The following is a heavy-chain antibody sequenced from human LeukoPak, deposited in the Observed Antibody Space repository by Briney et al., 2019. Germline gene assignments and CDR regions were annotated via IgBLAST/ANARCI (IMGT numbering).Heavy chain of an antibody. D-gene: IGHD2/OR15-2a*01. J-gene: IGHJ4*02. CDR2: IRYDGSLT. CDR3: AKDAVALQDEYYFDS. CDR1: GFSFVNFG. V-gene: IGHV3-30*02. Sequence: GGSLRLSCAPSGFSFVNFGFHWLRQAPGKGLEWVAFIRYDGSLTDYADSMKGRFTVARDNSKNTVSLHMNSLRPEDAAVYYCAKDAVALQDEYYFDSWGQGTLLAVSS.